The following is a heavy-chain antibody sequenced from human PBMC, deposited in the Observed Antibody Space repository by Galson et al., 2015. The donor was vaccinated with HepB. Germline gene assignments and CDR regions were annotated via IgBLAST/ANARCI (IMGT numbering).Heavy chain of an antibody. CDR2: IIPILGIA. Sequence: SVKVSCKASGGTFSSYTISWVRQAPGQGLEWMGRIIPILGIANYAQKFQGRVTITADKSTSTAYMELSSLRSEDTAVYYCARSSYFGVPPFYYYYGMDVWGQGTTVTVSS. J-gene: IGHJ6*02. CDR3: ARSSYFGVPPFYYYYGMDV. D-gene: IGHD3-3*01. V-gene: IGHV1-69*02. CDR1: GGTFSSYT.